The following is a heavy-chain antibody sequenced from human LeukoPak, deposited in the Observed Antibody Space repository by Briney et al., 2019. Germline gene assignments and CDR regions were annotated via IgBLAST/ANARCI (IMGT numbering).Heavy chain of an antibody. D-gene: IGHD3-22*01. Sequence: PSETLSLTCTVSGGSISSGDYYWSWIRQPPGKGLEWIGYIYYSGSTYYNPSLKSRVTISVDTSKNQFSLKLSSVTAADTAVYYCARDFRDGSGQGYYYYGMDVWGQGTTVTVSS. CDR3: ARDFRDGSGQGYYYYGMDV. CDR1: GGSISSGDYY. V-gene: IGHV4-30-4*01. J-gene: IGHJ6*02. CDR2: IYYSGST.